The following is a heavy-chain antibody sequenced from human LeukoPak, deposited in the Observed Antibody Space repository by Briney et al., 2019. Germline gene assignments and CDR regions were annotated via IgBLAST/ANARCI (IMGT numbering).Heavy chain of an antibody. CDR1: GYSISSGYY. D-gene: IGHD3-10*01. CDR2: IYHSGST. CDR3: ARDREVRGVIIGY. Sequence: SETLSLTCTVSGYSISSGYYWGWIRPPPGKGLEWIGSIYHSGSTYYNPSLKSRVTISVETSKNQFSLKLSSVTAADTAVYYCARDREVRGVIIGYWGQGTLVTVSS. V-gene: IGHV4-38-2*02. J-gene: IGHJ4*02.